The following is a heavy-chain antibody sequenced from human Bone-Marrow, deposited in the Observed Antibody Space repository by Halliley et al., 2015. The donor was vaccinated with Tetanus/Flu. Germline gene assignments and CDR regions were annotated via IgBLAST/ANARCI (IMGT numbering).Heavy chain of an antibody. J-gene: IGHJ4*02. V-gene: IGHV3-53*01. CDR3: VRWGHGSGSYPDY. CDR2: IYNAGST. Sequence: WVSVIYNAGSTYYADPVKGRFTISRDNSKNTLDLQMNSLRPEDTAVYFCVRWGHGSGSYPDYWGQGTLVTVSS. D-gene: IGHD3-10*01.